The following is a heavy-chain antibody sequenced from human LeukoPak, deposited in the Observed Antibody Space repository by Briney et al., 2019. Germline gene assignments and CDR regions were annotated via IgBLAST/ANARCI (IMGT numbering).Heavy chain of an antibody. V-gene: IGHV1-69*04. J-gene: IGHJ4*02. Sequence: GASVKVSCKASGGTFSSYAISWVRQAPGQGLEWMGRIIPILGIANYAQKFQGRVTITADKTTSTAYMELSSLRSEDTAVYYCATSSPGGGDLRFDYWGQGTLVTVFS. D-gene: IGHD2-21*02. CDR1: GGTFSSYA. CDR3: ATSSPGGGDLRFDY. CDR2: IIPILGIA.